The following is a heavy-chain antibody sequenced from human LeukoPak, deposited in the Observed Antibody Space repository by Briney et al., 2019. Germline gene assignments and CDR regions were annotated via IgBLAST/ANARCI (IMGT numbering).Heavy chain of an antibody. CDR3: ARDRQNYYGSGYYFDC. D-gene: IGHD3-10*01. V-gene: IGHV3-23*01. CDR1: GFTFSSYV. CDR2: ISGSGESR. Sequence: GGSLRLSCAASGFTFSSYVMTWLRQAPGKGLEGVSSISGSGESRYYADSVKGRWTISRDNYKSTLHVQMYRLRVEDTAVYYCARDRQNYYGSGYYFDCSGQGTLVTVSS. J-gene: IGHJ4*02.